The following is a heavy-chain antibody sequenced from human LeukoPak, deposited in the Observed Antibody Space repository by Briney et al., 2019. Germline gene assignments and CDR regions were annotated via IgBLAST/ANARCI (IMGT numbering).Heavy chain of an antibody. V-gene: IGHV3-7*01. Sequence: PGGSLRLSCAASGFTFRNYWMTWVRQVPGKGLKWVANIKQDGSEKYYVDSVKGRFTISRDNAKNSLFLQMNSLRAEDTAVYYCARGRSDPRYYGSGMDWFDPWGQGTLVTVSS. CDR1: GFTFRNYW. D-gene: IGHD3-10*01. CDR2: IKQDGSEK. CDR3: ARGRSDPRYYGSGMDWFDP. J-gene: IGHJ5*02.